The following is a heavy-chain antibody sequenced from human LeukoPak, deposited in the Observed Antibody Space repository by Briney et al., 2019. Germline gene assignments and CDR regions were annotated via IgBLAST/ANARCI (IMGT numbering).Heavy chain of an antibody. V-gene: IGHV1-46*01. D-gene: IGHD4-17*01. CDR1: GGTFSSYA. CDR3: ARCHGDSYYYYGMDV. CDR2: INPSGGST. Sequence: ASVKVSCKASGGTFSSYAISWVRQAPGQGLEWMGIINPSGGSTSYAQKFQGRVTMTRDTSTSTVYMELSSLRSEDTAVYYCARCHGDSYYYYGMDVWGQGTTVTVSS. J-gene: IGHJ6*02.